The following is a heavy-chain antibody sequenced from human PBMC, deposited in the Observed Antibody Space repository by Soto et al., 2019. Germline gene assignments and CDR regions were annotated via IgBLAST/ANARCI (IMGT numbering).Heavy chain of an antibody. CDR2: IYYSGST. V-gene: IGHV4-39*01. CDR3: ARHSVDLAVTTSEVGYFDY. CDR1: GGSISSSSYY. J-gene: IGHJ4*02. D-gene: IGHD4-17*01. Sequence: SETLSLTCTVSGGSISSSSYYWGWIRQPPGKGLEWIGSIYYSGSTYYNPSLKSRVTISVDTSKNQFSLKLSSVTAADTAVYYCARHSVDLAVTTSEVGYFDYWGQGTLVTVSS.